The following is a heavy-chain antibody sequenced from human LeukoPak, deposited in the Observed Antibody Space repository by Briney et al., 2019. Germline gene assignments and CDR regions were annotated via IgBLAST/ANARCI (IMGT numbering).Heavy chain of an antibody. Sequence: GASVKVSCKASGYTFSSNYMHWVRQAPGQGLEWMGIINPGSGTTSYAQKFQGRVTMTRDTSTGIFYMELSSLRSEDTAVYFCARDFSGGNSPNYYYYYMDVWGRGTTVTISS. D-gene: IGHD4-23*01. CDR1: GYTFSSNY. V-gene: IGHV1-46*01. J-gene: IGHJ6*03. CDR3: ARDFSGGNSPNYYYYYMDV. CDR2: INPGSGTT.